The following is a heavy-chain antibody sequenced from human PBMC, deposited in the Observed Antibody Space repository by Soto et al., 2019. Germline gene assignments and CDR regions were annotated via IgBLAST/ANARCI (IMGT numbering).Heavy chain of an antibody. Sequence: SGPTLENPPQTLTLTCTFSGFSLSTSGVGVGWIRQPPGKALEWLALIYWDDDKRYSPSLKSRLTITKDTSKNQVVLTMTNMDPVDTATYYCAHLHLETSAGKSANWFDPWGQGTLVTVSS. D-gene: IGHD3-10*01. CDR2: IYWDDDK. CDR1: GFSLSTSGVG. CDR3: AHLHLETSAGKSANWFDP. J-gene: IGHJ5*02. V-gene: IGHV2-5*02.